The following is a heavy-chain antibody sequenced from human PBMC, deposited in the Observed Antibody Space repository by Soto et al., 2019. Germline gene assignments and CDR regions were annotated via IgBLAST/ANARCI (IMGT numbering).Heavy chain of an antibody. CDR2: INPSGGST. Sequence: VSVKVSCKASGYTFTSYYMHWVRQAPGQGLEWMGIINPSGGSTSYAQKFQGRVTMTSDTSTSTVYMELSSLRSEDTAVFYCARLAAVRVSDTGLDVWGQGTTVTAP. CDR1: GYTFTSYY. J-gene: IGHJ6*02. V-gene: IGHV1-46*01. CDR3: ARLAAVRVSDTGLDV. D-gene: IGHD2-15*01.